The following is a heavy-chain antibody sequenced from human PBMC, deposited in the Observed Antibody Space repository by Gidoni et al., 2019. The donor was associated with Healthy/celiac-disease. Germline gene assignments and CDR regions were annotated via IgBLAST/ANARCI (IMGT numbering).Heavy chain of an antibody. D-gene: IGHD3-10*01. J-gene: IGHJ4*02. Sequence: EVQLVESGGGLVKPGGSLRLSCAASGFTFSSYSMNWVRQAPGKGLEWVSSISSSSSYIYYADSVKGRFTISRDNAKNSLYLQMNSLRAEDTAVYYCARDAIRKYYYGSGRFDYWGQGTLVTVSS. CDR3: ARDAIRKYYYGSGRFDY. CDR1: GFTFSSYS. CDR2: ISSSSSYI. V-gene: IGHV3-21*01.